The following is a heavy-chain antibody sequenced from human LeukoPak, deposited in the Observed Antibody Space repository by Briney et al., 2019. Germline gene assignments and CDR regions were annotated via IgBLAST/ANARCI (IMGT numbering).Heavy chain of an antibody. D-gene: IGHD4/OR15-4a*01. CDR2: ISYDGSNK. CDR1: GFTFSSYA. V-gene: IGHV3-30-3*01. CDR3: ARERNIGAAIDY. J-gene: IGHJ4*02. Sequence: GGSLRLSCAASGFTFSSYAMHWVRQAPGKGLEWVAVISYDGSNKYYADSVKGRFTISRDNSKNTLYLQMNSLRAEDTAVYYCARERNIGAAIDYWGQGTLVTVSS.